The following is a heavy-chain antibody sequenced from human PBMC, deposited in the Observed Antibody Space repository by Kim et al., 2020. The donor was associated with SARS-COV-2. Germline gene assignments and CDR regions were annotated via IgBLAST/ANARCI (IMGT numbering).Heavy chain of an antibody. J-gene: IGHJ4*02. V-gene: IGHV1-69*02. D-gene: IGHD3-22*01. Sequence: KFQGRGTITADKSTSTAYMELSSLRSEDTAVYYCARSAYYYDSSGYYFDYWGQGTLVTVSS. CDR3: ARSAYYYDSSGYYFDY.